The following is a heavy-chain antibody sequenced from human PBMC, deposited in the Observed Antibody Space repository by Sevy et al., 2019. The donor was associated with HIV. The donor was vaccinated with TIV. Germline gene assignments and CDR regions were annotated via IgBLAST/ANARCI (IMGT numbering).Heavy chain of an antibody. D-gene: IGHD3-22*01. CDR2: FDPEDGET. CDR1: GYTLTQLS. Sequence: ASVKVSCKVSGYTLTQLSMHWVRQAPGKGLEWMGSFDPEDGETLYAQNFQGRVTMTEDTSTDTAYMALSSLRSEDTAIYYCATTKDYYDSSGSPFGYWGQGTLVTVSS. J-gene: IGHJ4*02. CDR3: ATTKDYYDSSGSPFGY. V-gene: IGHV1-24*01.